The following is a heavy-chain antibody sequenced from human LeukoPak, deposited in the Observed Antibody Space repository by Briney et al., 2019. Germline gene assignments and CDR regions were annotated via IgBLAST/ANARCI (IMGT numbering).Heavy chain of an antibody. CDR3: AKGMVRGVPGYYFDY. J-gene: IGHJ4*02. V-gene: IGHV3-23*01. D-gene: IGHD3-10*01. CDR2: ISGSGGST. Sequence: GGSLRLSCAASGFTFSSYAMSWVRQAPGKGPEWVSAISGSGGSTYYADSVKGRFTISRDNSKNTLYLQMNSLRAEDTAVYYGAKGMVRGVPGYYFDYWGQGTLVTVSS. CDR1: GFTFSSYA.